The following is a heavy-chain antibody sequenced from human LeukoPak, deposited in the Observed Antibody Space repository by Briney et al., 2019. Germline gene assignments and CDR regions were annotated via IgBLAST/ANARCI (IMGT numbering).Heavy chain of an antibody. D-gene: IGHD6-19*01. Sequence: GRSLRLSCAASGFTFSSYAMHWVRQAPGKGLEWVAVISYDGSNKYYADSVKGRFTISRDSSKNTLYLQMNSLRAEDTAVYYCARDGSGWYFDYWGQGTLVTVSS. CDR1: GFTFSSYA. V-gene: IGHV3-30*04. CDR3: ARDGSGWYFDY. J-gene: IGHJ4*02. CDR2: ISYDGSNK.